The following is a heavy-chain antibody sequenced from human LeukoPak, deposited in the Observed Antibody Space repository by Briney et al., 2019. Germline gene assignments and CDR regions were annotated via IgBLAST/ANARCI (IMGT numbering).Heavy chain of an antibody. CDR2: INHSGST. J-gene: IGHJ4*02. V-gene: IGHV4-34*01. CDR3: ARLEWDNYGDYGGFDY. Sequence: KPSETLSLTCAVYGGSFSGYYWSWIRQPPGKGLEWIGEINHSGSTNYNPSLKSRVTISADTSKNQFSLKLSSVTAADTAVYYCARLEWDNYGDYGGFDYWGQGTLVTVSS. D-gene: IGHD4-17*01. CDR1: GGSFSGYY.